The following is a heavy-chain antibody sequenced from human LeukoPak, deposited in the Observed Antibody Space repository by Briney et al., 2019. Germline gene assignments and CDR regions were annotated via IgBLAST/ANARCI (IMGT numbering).Heavy chain of an antibody. CDR3: ARGIAVAGTGYYYYMDV. D-gene: IGHD6-19*01. CDR1: GGTFSSYA. Sequence: GASVKVSCKACGGTFSSYAISWVRQAPGQGLEWMGRIIPIFGTANYAQKFQGRVTITTGESTSTAYMELSSLRSEDTAVYYCARGIAVAGTGYYYYMDVWGKGTTVTVSS. V-gene: IGHV1-69*05. J-gene: IGHJ6*03. CDR2: IIPIFGTA.